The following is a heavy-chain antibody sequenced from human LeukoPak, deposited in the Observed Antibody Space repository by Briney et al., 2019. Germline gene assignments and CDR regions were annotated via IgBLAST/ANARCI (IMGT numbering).Heavy chain of an antibody. V-gene: IGHV4-34*01. CDR3: ARRWNYGRNYYIDV. J-gene: IGHJ6*03. Sequence: SETLSLTCAVYGGSFSNYYWSWIRQPPGKGLEWIGEINDSGRTNYNPSLMSRVTVSVDTSKKQFSLRLTSVTATDTAVYSCARRWNYGRNYYIDVWGKGATVSVSS. CDR2: INDSGRT. CDR1: GGSFSNYY. D-gene: IGHD1-7*01.